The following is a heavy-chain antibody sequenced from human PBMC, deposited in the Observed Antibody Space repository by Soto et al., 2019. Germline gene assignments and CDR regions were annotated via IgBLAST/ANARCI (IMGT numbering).Heavy chain of an antibody. CDR1: GDSFTDYF. V-gene: IGHV1-2*02. CDR2: VNPNTGVT. Sequence: QVQLVQSGAEVKKPGASVEVSCKASGDSFTDYFIHWVRQAPGQGLEWMGWVNPNTGVTKYIQNFQGRVIMTRDTSISTAYMVLSGLTSDDTAVYYCARSLSTIGARPDFWGQGTLVTVSS. CDR3: ARSLSTIGARPDF. D-gene: IGHD6-6*01. J-gene: IGHJ4*02.